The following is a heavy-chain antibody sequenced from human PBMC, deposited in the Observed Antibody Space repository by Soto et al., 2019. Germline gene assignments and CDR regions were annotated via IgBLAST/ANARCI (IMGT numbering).Heavy chain of an antibody. CDR1: GGSISSGGYS. J-gene: IGHJ5*02. CDR3: ARGVVAATGWFDP. D-gene: IGHD2-15*01. V-gene: IGHV4-30-2*01. CDR2: IYHSGST. Sequence: SETLSLTCAVSGGSISSGGYSWSWIRQPPGKGLEWIGYIYHSGSTYYNPSLKSRVTISVDRSKNQFSLKLSSVTAADTAVYYCARGVVAATGWFDPWGQGTLVTVSS.